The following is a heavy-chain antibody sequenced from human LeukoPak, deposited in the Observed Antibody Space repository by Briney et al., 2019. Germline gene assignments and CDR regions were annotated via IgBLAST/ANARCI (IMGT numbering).Heavy chain of an antibody. CDR3: ARAWRFTYGRFDY. D-gene: IGHD5-18*01. V-gene: IGHV4-61*02. J-gene: IGHJ4*02. Sequence: SETLSLTCAVSGGSIGSVNNYWIWIRQPAGKGLEYIGRIYTSGSTNYNPSLKSRVTISLDRSKNQFFLELTSVTAADTAVYYCARAWRFTYGRFDYWGRGTLVTVSS. CDR1: GGSIGSVNNY. CDR2: IYTSGST.